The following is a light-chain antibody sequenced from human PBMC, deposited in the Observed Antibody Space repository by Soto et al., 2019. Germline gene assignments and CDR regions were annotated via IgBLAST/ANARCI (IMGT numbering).Light chain of an antibody. CDR2: AAS. CDR3: HQSYITPPS. J-gene: IGKJ1*01. V-gene: IGKV1-39*01. Sequence: DIQMTQSPSSLSASVGDRISITCRASQSVSSYLNWYQQKPGKAPRLLIYAASTLQRGVPSRFSGSGSGTDFTLTIRSLQPEDFGAYFCHQSYITPPSFGQGTKVDIK. CDR1: QSVSSY.